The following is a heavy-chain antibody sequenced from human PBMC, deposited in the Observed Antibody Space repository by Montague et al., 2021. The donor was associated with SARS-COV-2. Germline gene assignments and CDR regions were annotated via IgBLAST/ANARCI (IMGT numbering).Heavy chain of an antibody. J-gene: IGHJ3*02. CDR3: AREASSGYFDAIAI. D-gene: IGHD5-12*01. Sequence: SETLSLTCTVSGDSISDYYWSWIRQPPGKGLEWIGYIYWTGYTNNGPSLKSRVSLSVDTSKNQFYLTLSSVTAADTAIYYCAREASSGYFDAIAIRGQGTFVTVSS. V-gene: IGHV4-59*01. CDR2: IYWTGYT. CDR1: GDSISDYY.